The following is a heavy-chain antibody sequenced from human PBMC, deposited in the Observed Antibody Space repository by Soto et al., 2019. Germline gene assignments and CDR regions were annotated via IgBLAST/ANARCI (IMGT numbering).Heavy chain of an antibody. CDR3: ARHGSN. CDR1: GVSISNSSYY. V-gene: IGHV4-39*01. Sequence: QLQLQESGPGLVKPSETLSLTCTVSGVSISNSSYYWGWIRRPPGKGLEWIGTIYYSGITYYNPSLKSRVTISVDTSKTQYSLKLTSVPAADTAVYYCARHGSNWGQGTLVTVSS. J-gene: IGHJ4*02. CDR2: IYYSGIT.